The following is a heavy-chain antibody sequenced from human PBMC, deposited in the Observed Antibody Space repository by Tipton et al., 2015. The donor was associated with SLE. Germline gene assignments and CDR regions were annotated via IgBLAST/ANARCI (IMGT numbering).Heavy chain of an antibody. CDR1: GGSLSSYY. J-gene: IGHJ4*02. CDR2: IYYSGST. D-gene: IGHD1-26*01. CDR3: ARSGSGSYSLDY. Sequence: LRLSCTVSGGSLSSYYWSWIRQPPGKGLEWIGYIYYSGSTNYNPSLKSRVTISVDTSKNQFSLKLSSVTAEDTAVYYCARSGSGSYSLDYWGQGTLVTVSS. V-gene: IGHV4-59*01.